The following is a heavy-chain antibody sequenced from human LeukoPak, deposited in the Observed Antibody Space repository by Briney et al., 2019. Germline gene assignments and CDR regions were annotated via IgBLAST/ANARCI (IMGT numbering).Heavy chain of an antibody. V-gene: IGHV1-69*05. CDR1: GGTFSSYA. D-gene: IGHD4-17*01. CDR2: IIPIFGTA. Sequence: ASVKVSCKASGGTFSSYAISWVRQAPGQGLEWMGGIIPIFGTANYAQKFQGRVTITTDESTSTAYMELSSLRSEDTAVYYCARTAPYGDSSDYWGQGTLVTVSS. CDR3: ARTAPYGDSSDY. J-gene: IGHJ4*02.